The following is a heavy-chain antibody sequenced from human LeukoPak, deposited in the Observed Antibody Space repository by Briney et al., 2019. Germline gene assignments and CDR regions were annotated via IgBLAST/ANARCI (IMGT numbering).Heavy chain of an antibody. J-gene: IGHJ5*02. CDR2: IYDSGTT. Sequence: SETLSLTCTVSGGSISGGSYCWSWIRQPPGKDLEWIGYIYDSGTTYYNASLKSRVTISVDRSKNRFSLKLNSVTTADTAVYYRARQGATNNNWFDPWGQGTLVTVSS. CDR3: ARQGATNNNWFDP. D-gene: IGHD5-12*01. CDR1: GGSISGGSYC. V-gene: IGHV4-30-2*01.